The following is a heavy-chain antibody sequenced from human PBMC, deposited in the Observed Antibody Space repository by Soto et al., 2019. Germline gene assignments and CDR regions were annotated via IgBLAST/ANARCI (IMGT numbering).Heavy chain of an antibody. D-gene: IGHD3-9*01. CDR3: ARVAIIFDWDN. Sequence: GESLKISCQGPGYISTNYWFGWVRQMPGKGLEWMGIIYPGDSDTRYSPSFQGHVTISAYKSISTAHLICSSLTASDTTTYYCARVAIIFDWDNWGHGTLVTVSP. J-gene: IGHJ4*01. CDR2: IYPGDSDT. V-gene: IGHV5-51*01. CDR1: GYISTNYW.